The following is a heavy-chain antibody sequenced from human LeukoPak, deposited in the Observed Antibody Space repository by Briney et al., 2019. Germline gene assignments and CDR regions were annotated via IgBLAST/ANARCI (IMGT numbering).Heavy chain of an antibody. CDR1: GGSFSGYY. J-gene: IGHJ4*02. CDR2: INHSGST. D-gene: IGHD3-10*01. Sequence: SETLSLTCAVYGGSFSGYYWSWIRQPPGKGLEWIGEINHSGSTNYNPSLKSRVTISVDTSKNQFSLKLSSVTAADTAVYYCARGPQKLKWFRDGGSDYWGQGTLVTVSS. V-gene: IGHV4-34*01. CDR3: ARGPQKLKWFRDGGSDY.